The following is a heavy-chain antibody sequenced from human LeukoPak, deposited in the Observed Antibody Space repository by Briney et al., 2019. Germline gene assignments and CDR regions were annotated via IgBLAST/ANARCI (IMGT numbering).Heavy chain of an antibody. CDR3: ARTTEGYAGGPGYSYYNYMDV. J-gene: IGHJ6*03. D-gene: IGHD5-12*01. V-gene: IGHV4-59*01. CDR2: IYYSGST. CDR1: GGSISSYY. Sequence: SETLSLTCTVSGGSISSYYWSWIRQPPGKGLEWIGYIYYSGSTNYNPSLKGRVTISVDTSKNQVSLKLRSVTAADTAVYYWARTTEGYAGGPGYSYYNYMDVWGKGTTVTISS.